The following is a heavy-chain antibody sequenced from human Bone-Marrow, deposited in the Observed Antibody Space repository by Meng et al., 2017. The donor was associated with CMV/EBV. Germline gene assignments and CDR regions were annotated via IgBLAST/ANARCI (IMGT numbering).Heavy chain of an antibody. Sequence: GGSLRLSCAASGFTFSSYWMSWVRQAPGKGLEWVANIKQDGSEKYYVDSVKGRFTISRDNAKNSLYLQMNSLRAEDTAVYYCARGTYSSSWYWVGAFDIWGQGTMVTVSS. D-gene: IGHD6-13*01. CDR1: GFTFSSYW. V-gene: IGHV3-7*01. CDR2: IKQDGSEK. J-gene: IGHJ3*02. CDR3: ARGTYSSSWYWVGAFDI.